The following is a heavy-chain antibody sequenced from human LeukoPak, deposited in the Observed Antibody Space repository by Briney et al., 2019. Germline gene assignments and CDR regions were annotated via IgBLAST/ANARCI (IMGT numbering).Heavy chain of an antibody. D-gene: IGHD4-17*01. V-gene: IGHV1-69*06. J-gene: IGHJ6*03. CDR2: IIPIFGTA. CDR1: GGTFSSYA. Sequence: SVKVSCKASGGTFSSYAISWVRQAPGQGLEWMGGIIPIFGTANYAQKFQGRVTITADKSTSTAYMELSSLRSEATAVYYCARHDPTVRFRSYYYYMDVWGKGTTVTVSS. CDR3: ARHDPTVRFRSYYYYMDV.